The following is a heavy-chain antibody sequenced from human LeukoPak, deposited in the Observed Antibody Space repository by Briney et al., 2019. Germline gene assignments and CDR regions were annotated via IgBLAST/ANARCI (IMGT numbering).Heavy chain of an antibody. CDR2: ISQDGSER. CDR1: GSTFSSFL. Sequence: GGSLRLSCAASGSTFSSFLMTWVRQAPGKGLEWVASISQDGSERYNVDSAKGRFSISRDNAKNSLYLHMNSLRAEDTAIYYCSRDPDRRSDYWGQGTLVSVSS. D-gene: IGHD1-14*01. V-gene: IGHV3-7*01. J-gene: IGHJ4*02. CDR3: SRDPDRRSDY.